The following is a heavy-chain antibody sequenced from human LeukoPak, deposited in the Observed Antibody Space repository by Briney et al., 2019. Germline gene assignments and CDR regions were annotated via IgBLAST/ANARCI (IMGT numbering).Heavy chain of an antibody. D-gene: IGHD3-22*01. CDR1: GFTFSSYW. J-gene: IGHJ4*02. CDR2: IKQDGSEK. V-gene: IGHV3-7*01. Sequence: GGSLRLSCAASGFTFSSYWMSWVRQAPGKGLEGVANIKQDGSEKYYVDSVKGRFTISRDNAKNSLYLQMNSLRAEDTAVYYCARGSSRYYDSSGYPVPYYFDYWGQGTLVTVSS. CDR3: ARGSSRYYDSSGYPVPYYFDY.